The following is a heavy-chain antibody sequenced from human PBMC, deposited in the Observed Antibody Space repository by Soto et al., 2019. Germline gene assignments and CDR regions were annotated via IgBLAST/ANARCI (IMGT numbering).Heavy chain of an antibody. CDR1: GGSISSYY. D-gene: IGHD5-12*01. V-gene: IGHV4-59*01. J-gene: IGHJ4*02. Sequence: SETLSLTCTVSGGSISSYYWSWIRQPPGKGLEWIGYIYYSGSTNYNPSLKSRVTISVDTSKNQFSLKLSSVTAADTAVYYCARVLSGYSGYDYFDYWGQGTLVTVSS. CDR2: IYYSGST. CDR3: ARVLSGYSGYDYFDY.